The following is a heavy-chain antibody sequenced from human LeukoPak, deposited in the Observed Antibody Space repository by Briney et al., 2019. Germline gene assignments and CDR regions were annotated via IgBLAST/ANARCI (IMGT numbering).Heavy chain of an antibody. CDR2: IYSSGTT. CDR3: ARGAVSDYYYYMDV. V-gene: IGHV4-4*07. Sequence: PSETLSLTCTISGGSTSTYSWAWIRQTAGQGLEWIGRIYSSGTTNCNPSLKSRVSMSLDTSKNQFSLKVNSVTAADTAVYYCARGAVSDYYYYMDVWGKGTTVTVSS. CDR1: GGSTSTYS. D-gene: IGHD3-16*01. J-gene: IGHJ6*03.